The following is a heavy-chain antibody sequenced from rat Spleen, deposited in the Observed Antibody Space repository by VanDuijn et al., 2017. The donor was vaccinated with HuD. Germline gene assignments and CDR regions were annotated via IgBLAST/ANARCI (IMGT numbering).Heavy chain of an antibody. CDR2: ISFNGVST. J-gene: IGHJ3*01. D-gene: IGHD4-3*01. CDR1: GFTFGNHD. CDR3: ARGTGAY. V-gene: IGHV5-25*01. Sequence: EVQLVESGGGLVQPGRSLKLSCAASGFTFGNHDMAWVLQAPTKGLEWVASISFNGVSTYYRDSVKGRFTISRDNAKSTLYLQMDSLRSEDTATYYCARGTGAYWGQGTLVTVSS.